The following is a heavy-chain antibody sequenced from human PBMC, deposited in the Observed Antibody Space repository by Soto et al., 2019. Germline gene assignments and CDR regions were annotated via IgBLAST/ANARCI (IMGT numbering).Heavy chain of an antibody. CDR3: ARQYDIVLVPPYFDT. J-gene: IGHJ4*02. CDR2: IYPGDSDT. Sequence: PGESLKISCKGSGYSFTSYWIGWVRQMPGKGLEWMGIIYPGDSDTRYSPSFQGQVTISADKSISTAYLQWSSLKASDTAMYYCARQYDIVLVPPYFDTWGQGTLVTVSS. D-gene: IGHD2-2*01. CDR1: GYSFTSYW. V-gene: IGHV5-51*01.